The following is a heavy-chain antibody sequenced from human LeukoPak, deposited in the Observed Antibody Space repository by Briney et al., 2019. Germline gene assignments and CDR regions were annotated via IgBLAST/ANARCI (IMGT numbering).Heavy chain of an antibody. J-gene: IGHJ6*02. D-gene: IGHD2-15*01. Sequence: SETLSLTCAVYGASFTGYYWSWFRQPPGKGLEWIGEINHSGGTNYNPSLKSRVTISLDTSNNQFTLKLNSVTAADTAVYYCARLLPLQGGDVWGQGTTVTVSS. CDR2: INHSGGT. CDR1: GASFTGYY. CDR3: ARLLPLQGGDV. V-gene: IGHV4-34*01.